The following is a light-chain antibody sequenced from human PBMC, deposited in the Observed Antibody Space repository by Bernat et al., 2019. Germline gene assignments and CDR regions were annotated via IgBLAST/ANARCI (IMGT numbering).Light chain of an antibody. Sequence: DIQMTQSPSSLSASVGDRVTITCQASQDTSNYLHWYQQRPGKAPTLLISDASNLKTGVPSRFSGSGSGTDFSFTISSLQPEDIATYFCQQYDDLPITFGQGTRLEIK. J-gene: IGKJ5*01. CDR1: QDTSNY. V-gene: IGKV1-33*01. CDR3: QQYDDLPIT. CDR2: DAS.